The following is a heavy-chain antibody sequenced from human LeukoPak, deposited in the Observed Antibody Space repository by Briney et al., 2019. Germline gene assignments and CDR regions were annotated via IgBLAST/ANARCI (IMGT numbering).Heavy chain of an antibody. D-gene: IGHD4-11*01. CDR1: GGSFSGYY. CDR3: ARAEINDYSRY. V-gene: IGHV4-34*01. J-gene: IGHJ4*02. CDR2: IYYSGST. Sequence: SETLSLTCAVYGGSFSGYYWSWIRQPPGKGLEWIGNIYYSGSTYYNPSLKSRVTISVDTSKNQFSLKLSAVTAADSALYYCARAEINDYSRYWGQGIPVIVSS.